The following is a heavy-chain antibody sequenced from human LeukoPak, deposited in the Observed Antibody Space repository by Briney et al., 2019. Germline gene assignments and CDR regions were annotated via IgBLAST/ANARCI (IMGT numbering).Heavy chain of an antibody. CDR3: ARDSAYYYDSGAYPAYYFDC. V-gene: IGHV3-21*01. CDR2: ISTSSSYI. CDR1: GFTFSSYN. J-gene: IGHJ4*02. Sequence: GGSLRLSCAASGFTFSSYNMNWVRQAPGKGLEWVSSISTSSSYIYYAYSVKGRLTIPRDNAKNSLYMQMNNQRAEDTAVYYCARDSAYYYDSGAYPAYYFDCWGQGTQVTVSS. D-gene: IGHD3-22*01.